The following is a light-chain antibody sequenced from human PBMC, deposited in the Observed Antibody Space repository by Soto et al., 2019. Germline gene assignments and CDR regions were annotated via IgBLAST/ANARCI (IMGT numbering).Light chain of an antibody. CDR3: QQSNNWRLYT. CDR1: QSVSSN. J-gene: IGKJ2*01. CDR2: GAS. V-gene: IGKV3-15*01. Sequence: EIVMTQSPATLSVSPGERATLSCRASQSVSSNLAWYQQKPGQAPRLLIYGASTRATGIPARFSGSGSGTEFTLTISSLQSEDFAVYYCQQSNNWRLYTFGQGTKLEIK.